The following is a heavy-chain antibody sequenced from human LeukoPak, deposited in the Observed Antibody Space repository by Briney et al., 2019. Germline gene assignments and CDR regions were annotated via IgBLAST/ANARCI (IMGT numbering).Heavy chain of an antibody. V-gene: IGHV3-21*01. CDR3: ARVHAGGDGAFDI. Sequence: GGSLRLSCAASGFTFSSYSMNWVRQAPGKGLEWVSSISSSSSYIYYADSVKGRFTISRDNAKNSLYLQMNSLRAEDTAVYYCARVHAGGDGAFDIWGQGTMVTVSS. D-gene: IGHD3-16*01. J-gene: IGHJ3*02. CDR1: GFTFSSYS. CDR2: ISSSSSYI.